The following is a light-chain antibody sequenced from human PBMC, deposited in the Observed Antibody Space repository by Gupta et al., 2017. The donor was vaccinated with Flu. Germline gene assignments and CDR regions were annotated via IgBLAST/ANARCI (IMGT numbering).Light chain of an antibody. Sequence: SALTQPASVSGSPTQSLTISCTGTSSDVGVYNYVSWYQHHPGKAPNLMIYEVSNRPAGVSTRFSGSTSGNTASLTISGRQEDDEADYYCGSDTTSSTLVFGGGTKLTVL. CDR2: EVS. CDR1: SSDVGVYNY. J-gene: IGLJ3*02. CDR3: GSDTTSSTLV. V-gene: IGLV2-14*01.